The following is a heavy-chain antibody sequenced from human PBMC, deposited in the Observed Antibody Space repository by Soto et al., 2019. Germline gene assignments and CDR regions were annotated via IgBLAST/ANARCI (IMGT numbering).Heavy chain of an antibody. CDR2: IIPIVATA. V-gene: IGHV1-69*08. J-gene: IGHJ4*02. CDR3: ATDYGRVRGYSGYFFDY. Sequence: QVQLVQSGAEVKKPGSSVKVSCKASGGTFSSYTISWVRLAPGQGLEWMGRIIPIVATANYAQKFQGRITITADKSTNTAYMELSSLRSEYTAVYYCATDYGRVRGYSGYFFDYWGQGTLVTVSS. D-gene: IGHD5-12*01. CDR1: GGTFSSYT.